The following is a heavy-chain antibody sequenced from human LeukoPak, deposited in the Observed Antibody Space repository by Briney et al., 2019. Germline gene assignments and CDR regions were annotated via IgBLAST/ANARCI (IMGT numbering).Heavy chain of an antibody. CDR1: GFTFSNYG. D-gene: IGHD1-26*01. V-gene: IGHV3-30*03. J-gene: IGHJ4*01. CDR3: ARARDGSYDY. Sequence: PGGSLRLSCAASGFTFSNYGMHWVRQAPGKGLEWVAVISYDGIKKYYEDSVKGRFTISRDSSKNTLYLQMNSLRDEDTAVYYCARARDGSYDYWGQGTLVTVSS. CDR2: ISYDGIKK.